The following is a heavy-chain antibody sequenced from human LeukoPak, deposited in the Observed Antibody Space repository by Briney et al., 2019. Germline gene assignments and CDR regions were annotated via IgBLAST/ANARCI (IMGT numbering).Heavy chain of an antibody. J-gene: IGHJ4*02. V-gene: IGHV3-23*01. Sequence: GGSLRLSCAASGFTFSSYAMRWVRQAPGKGMEWVSAISGSGGSTYYADSVKGRFTISRDNSKNTLYLQMNSLRAEDTAVYYCAKGQYYDSSGYYYYWGQGTLVTVSS. CDR2: ISGSGGST. D-gene: IGHD3-22*01. CDR3: AKGQYYDSSGYYYY. CDR1: GFTFSSYA.